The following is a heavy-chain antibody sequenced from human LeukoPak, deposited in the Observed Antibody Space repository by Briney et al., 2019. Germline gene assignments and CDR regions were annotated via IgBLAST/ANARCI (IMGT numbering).Heavy chain of an antibody. V-gene: IGHV1-8*01. J-gene: IGHJ6*02. Sequence: ASVKVSCKASGYTFTSYDINWVRQATGQGLEWMGWMNPNSGNTGYAQKFQGRVTMTRNTSISTAYMELSSLRSEDTAVYYCARVTMVRGVINYCGQGTTVTVSS. CDR3: ARVTMVRGVINY. D-gene: IGHD3-10*01. CDR1: GYTFTSYD. CDR2: MNPNSGNT.